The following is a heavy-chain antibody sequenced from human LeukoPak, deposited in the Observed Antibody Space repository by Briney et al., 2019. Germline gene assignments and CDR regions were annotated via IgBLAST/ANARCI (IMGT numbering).Heavy chain of an antibody. CDR2: ISYSGST. Sequence: SETPSLTCTASGGSISGYYWSWIWQPQGKGLEWIGYISYSGSTNYNPSLKSRVSISVDTSKNQFSLNLNSVTAADTAVFYCARHGSGWSFDYWGQGTLVTVSS. J-gene: IGHJ4*02. D-gene: IGHD6-19*01. V-gene: IGHV4-59*08. CDR3: ARHGSGWSFDY. CDR1: GGSISGYY.